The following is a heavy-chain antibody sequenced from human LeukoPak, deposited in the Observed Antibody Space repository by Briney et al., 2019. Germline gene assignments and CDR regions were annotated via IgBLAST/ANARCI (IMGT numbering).Heavy chain of an antibody. CDR3: ARDKGGMVPFDY. D-gene: IGHD3-3*01. V-gene: IGHV3-30*02. Sequence: GGSLRLSCAASGFTFSSYGMHWVRQAPGKGLEWVTFIRFDGSYKSYADSVKGRFTISRDNSKNTLYLQMNSLRAEDTAVYFCARDKGGMVPFDYWGQGTLVTVSS. J-gene: IGHJ4*02. CDR1: GFTFSSYG. CDR2: IRFDGSYK.